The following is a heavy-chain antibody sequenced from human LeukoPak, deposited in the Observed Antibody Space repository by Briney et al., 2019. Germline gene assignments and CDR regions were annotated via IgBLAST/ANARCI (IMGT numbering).Heavy chain of an antibody. J-gene: IGHJ4*02. V-gene: IGHV4-34*01. CDR1: GGSFSGYY. Sequence: SETLSLTCAVYGGSFSGYYWSWIRQPPGKGLEWIGEINHSGSTNDNPSLKSRVTISVDTSKNQFSLKLSSVTAADTAVYYCAREDYYDSSGYWGQGTLVTVSS. D-gene: IGHD3-22*01. CDR3: AREDYYDSSGY. CDR2: INHSGST.